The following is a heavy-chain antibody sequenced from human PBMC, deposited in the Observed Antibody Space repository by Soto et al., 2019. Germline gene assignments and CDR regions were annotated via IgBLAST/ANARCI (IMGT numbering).Heavy chain of an antibody. D-gene: IGHD1-7*01. V-gene: IGHV1-2*04. CDR3: ARGELELRTHWYFDI. CDR1: GYTFTGYY. J-gene: IGHJ2*01. Sequence: ASVKVSCKASGYTFTGYYMHWVRQAPGQGLEWMGWINPNSGGTNYAQKFQGWVTMTRDTSISTAYMELSRLRSDDTAVYYCARGELELRTHWYFDIWGRGTLVTVSS. CDR2: INPNSGGT.